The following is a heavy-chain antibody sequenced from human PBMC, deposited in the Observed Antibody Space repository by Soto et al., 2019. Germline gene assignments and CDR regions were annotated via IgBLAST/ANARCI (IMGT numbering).Heavy chain of an antibody. CDR1: GFSLSTSGVG. CDR3: AHRGYYYYVWGSYRDNWFDP. J-gene: IGHJ5*02. CDR2: IYWNDDK. V-gene: IGHV2-5*01. D-gene: IGHD3-16*02. Sequence: SGPTLVNPTQTLTLTCTFSGFSLSTSGVGVGWIRQPPGKALEWLAIIYWNDDKRYSPSLKSRLTITKDTSKNQVVLTMTNMDPVDTATYYCAHRGYYYYVWGSYRDNWFDPCGQGTLVTVST.